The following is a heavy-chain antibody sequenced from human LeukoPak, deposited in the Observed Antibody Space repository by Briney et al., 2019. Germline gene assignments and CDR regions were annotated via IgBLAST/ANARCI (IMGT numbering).Heavy chain of an antibody. CDR2: FGTRSTSI. V-gene: IGHV3-21*01. J-gene: IGHJ4*02. Sequence: GGSLSLSCTASGFTFSGYSMNWLRQAPGKGLEWVSSFGTRSTSIYHAGSVKGRFAISRDNAKNSLYLQMNSLRAEDTAVYYCARDDHDKSYYDSSGYCDYWGQGTLVTVSS. D-gene: IGHD3-22*01. CDR1: GFTFSGYS. CDR3: ARDDHDKSYYDSSGYCDY.